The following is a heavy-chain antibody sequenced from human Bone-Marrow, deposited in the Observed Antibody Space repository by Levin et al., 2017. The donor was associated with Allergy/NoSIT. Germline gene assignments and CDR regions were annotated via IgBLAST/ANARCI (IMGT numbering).Heavy chain of an antibody. D-gene: IGHD2-2*01. J-gene: IGHJ4*02. V-gene: IGHV3-15*01. CDR2: IKSKTDGGTT. CDR3: TTDIVVVPAAFRIAARRVDDY. Sequence: PGGSLRLSCAASGFTFSNAWMSWVRQAPGKGLEWVGRIKSKTDGGTTDYAAPVKGRFTISRDDSKNTLYLQMNSLKTEDTAVYYCTTDIVVVPAAFRIAARRVDDYWGQGTLVTVSS. CDR1: GFTFSNAW.